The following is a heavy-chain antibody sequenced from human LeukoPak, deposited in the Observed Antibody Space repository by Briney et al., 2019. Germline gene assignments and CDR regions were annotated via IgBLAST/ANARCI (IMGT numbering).Heavy chain of an antibody. V-gene: IGHV3-7*01. J-gene: IGHJ4*02. CDR2: INRDGSQK. CDR3: ARPFITMVRGVIGY. D-gene: IGHD3-10*01. CDR1: GFSLSAYW. Sequence: GGSLRLSCAASGFSLSAYWMTWVRQAPGKGLEWVANINRDGSQKNHVDSVKGRFTISRDNAKNTLYLQMNSLRAEDTAVYYCARPFITMVRGVIGYWGQGTLVAVSS.